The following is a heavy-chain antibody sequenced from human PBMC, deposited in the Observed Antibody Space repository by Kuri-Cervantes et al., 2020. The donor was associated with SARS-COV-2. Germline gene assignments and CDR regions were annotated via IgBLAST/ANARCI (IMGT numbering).Heavy chain of an antibody. CDR3: ATRKTVYISQDYGYGMDV. CDR2: FDPEDGER. Sequence: ASVKVSCKVSGYTLTELSMHWVRQAPGKGLEWMGGFDPEDGERIYAQKFQGRVTMTEDTSTDTAYMELSSLRSEDTAVYYCATRKTVYISQDYGYGMDVWGQGTTVTVSS. J-gene: IGHJ6*02. D-gene: IGHD3-16*01. CDR1: GYTLTELS. V-gene: IGHV1-24*01.